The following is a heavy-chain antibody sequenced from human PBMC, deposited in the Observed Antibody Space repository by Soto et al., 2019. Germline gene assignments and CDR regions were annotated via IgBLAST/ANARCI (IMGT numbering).Heavy chain of an antibody. V-gene: IGHV3-21*02. CDR2: ISSSSFSI. CDR3: ARNESSNIYGVDV. Sequence: EVQLVESGGGLVKPGGSLRLSCAASGFTFSSYSMNWVRQAPGKGLEWVSSISSSSFSINYADSVKGRFSISRDNAQNSLHLQMNNLRSEDTAVYYCARNESSNIYGVDVWGHGTTVTVSS. J-gene: IGHJ6*02. CDR1: GFTFSSYS. D-gene: IGHD6-6*01.